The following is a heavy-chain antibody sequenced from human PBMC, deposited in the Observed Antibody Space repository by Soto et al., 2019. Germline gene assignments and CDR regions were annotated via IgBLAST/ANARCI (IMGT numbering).Heavy chain of an antibody. J-gene: IGHJ4*02. CDR2: FDPEDGKT. D-gene: IGHD6-13*01. V-gene: IGHV1-24*01. Sequence: GASVKVSCKVSGYTLTELSMHWVRQAPGKGLEWMGGFDPEDGKTIYAQKFQGRVTITADKSTSTAYMELSSLRSEDTAVYYCARVGSSWGQGTLVTVSS. CDR1: GYTLTELS. CDR3: ARVGSS.